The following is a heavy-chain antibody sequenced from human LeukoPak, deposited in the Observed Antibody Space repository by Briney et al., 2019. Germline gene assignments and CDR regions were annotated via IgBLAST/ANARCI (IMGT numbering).Heavy chain of an antibody. V-gene: IGHV3-23*01. Sequence: GGSLRLSCAVSGFTFSSYAMSWVRQAPGKGLEWVSAISGSGGSTYYADSVKGRFTISRDNSKNTLYLQMNSLRAEDTAVYYCAKGSGDGSGSITLWGQGTLVTVSS. J-gene: IGHJ4*02. CDR2: ISGSGGST. CDR3: AKGSGDGSGSITL. D-gene: IGHD3-10*01. CDR1: GFTFSSYA.